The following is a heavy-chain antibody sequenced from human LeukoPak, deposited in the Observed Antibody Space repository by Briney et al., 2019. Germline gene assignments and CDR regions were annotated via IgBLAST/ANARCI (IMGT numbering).Heavy chain of an antibody. Sequence: PGGSLRLSCIVSGLISSIYEMNWVRQAPGKGLEWVSYISQSGSSTDCAESVKGRFTISRDNAKNSLYLQMSSLRAEDTAIYYCVRGGGPSYKYNAFDIWGQGTMVTVYS. D-gene: IGHD2-15*01. J-gene: IGHJ3*02. V-gene: IGHV3-48*03. CDR1: GLISSIYE. CDR2: ISQSGSST. CDR3: VRGGGPSYKYNAFDI.